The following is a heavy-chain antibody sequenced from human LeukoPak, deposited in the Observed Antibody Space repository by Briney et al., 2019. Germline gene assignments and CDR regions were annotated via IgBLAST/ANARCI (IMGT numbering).Heavy chain of an antibody. CDR3: ARQVWSGYYTFDY. D-gene: IGHD3-3*01. CDR2: IIPIFGTA. CDR1: GYTFTSYG. Sequence: SVKVSCKASGYTFTSYGISWVRQAPGQGLEWMGRIIPIFGTANYAQKFQGRVTITTDESTSTAYMELSSLRSEDTAVYYCARQVWSGYYTFDYWGQGTLVTVSS. V-gene: IGHV1-69*05. J-gene: IGHJ4*02.